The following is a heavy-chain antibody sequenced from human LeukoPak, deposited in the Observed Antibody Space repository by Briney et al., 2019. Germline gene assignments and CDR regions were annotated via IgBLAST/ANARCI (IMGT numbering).Heavy chain of an antibody. D-gene: IGHD6-19*01. Sequence: SETLSLTCTVSGGSISSYYWSWIRQPAGKGLEWIGRIYTSGSTNYNPSLKSRVTMSVDTSKNQFSLKLSSVTAADTAVYYCARDQGIAVAGDRYFDLWGRGTLVTVSS. J-gene: IGHJ2*01. CDR3: ARDQGIAVAGDRYFDL. CDR2: IYTSGST. CDR1: GGSISSYY. V-gene: IGHV4-4*07.